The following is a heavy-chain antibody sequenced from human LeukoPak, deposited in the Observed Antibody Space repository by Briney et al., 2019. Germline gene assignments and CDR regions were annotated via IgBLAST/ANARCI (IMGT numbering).Heavy chain of an antibody. CDR1: GGSISSGGYY. D-gene: IGHD5-18*01. V-gene: IGHV4-30-2*01. J-gene: IGHJ4*02. CDR3: ARDTAMVSPFDY. CDR2: IYHSGST. Sequence: PSQTLSLTCTVSGGSISSGGYYWSWIRQPPGKGLEWIGYIYHSGSTYYNPSLKSRVTISVDRSKNQFSLKLSSVTAADTAVYYCARDTAMVSPFDYWGQGTLVTVSP.